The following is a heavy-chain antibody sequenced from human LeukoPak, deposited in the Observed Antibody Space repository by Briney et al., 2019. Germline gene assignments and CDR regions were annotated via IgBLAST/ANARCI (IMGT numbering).Heavy chain of an antibody. CDR3: ARDTLSWDTAMAFDY. V-gene: IGHV1-2*02. CDR2: INPNSGGT. CDR1: GFTFTAYH. Sequence: ASVKVSCKASGFTFTAYHMHWVRQAPGQGLEWMGWINPNSGGTNYAQKFQGRVTMTRDTSISTAYMELSRLRSDDTAVYYCARDTLSWDTAMAFDYWGQGTLVTVSS. J-gene: IGHJ4*02. D-gene: IGHD5-18*01.